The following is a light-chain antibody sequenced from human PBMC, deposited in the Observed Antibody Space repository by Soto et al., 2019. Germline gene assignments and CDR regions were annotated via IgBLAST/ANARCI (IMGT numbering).Light chain of an antibody. CDR1: SSNIGSNY. J-gene: IGLJ1*01. CDR2: RNN. V-gene: IGLV1-47*01. Sequence: QSDLTQPPSASGTPGQRVTISCSGSSSNIGSNYVYWYQQLPGTAPKLLIYRNNQRPSGVPDRFSGSKSGTSASLAISGLRSEDEAVYYWVPWDASLSAYSVLGTGTKVTVL. CDR3: VPWDASLSAYSV.